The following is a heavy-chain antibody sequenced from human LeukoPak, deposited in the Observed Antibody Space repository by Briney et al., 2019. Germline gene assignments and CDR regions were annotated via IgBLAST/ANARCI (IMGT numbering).Heavy chain of an antibody. Sequence: TGGPLRLSCEASGFTFSNYWVRCLREAPGERLEWVANINHEGRQKWDVDSVKGRFTISRDNTKNSLYLQMFSLRAEDTAVYYCARSSSPGSVDYWGQGTLVTASS. J-gene: IGHJ4*02. CDR2: INHEGRQK. V-gene: IGHV3-7*01. CDR1: GFTFSNYW. CDR3: ARSSSPGSVDY. D-gene: IGHD6-25*01.